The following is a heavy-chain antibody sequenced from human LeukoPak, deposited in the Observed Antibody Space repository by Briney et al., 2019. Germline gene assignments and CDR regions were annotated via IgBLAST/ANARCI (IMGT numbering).Heavy chain of an antibody. CDR3: ARHTITGRWTDFDV. CDR2: IYYSGST. J-gene: IGHJ3*01. CDR1: GGSISSSSYY. V-gene: IGHV4-39*01. D-gene: IGHD1-20*01. Sequence: SETLSLTCTVSGGSISSSSYYWGWIRQPPGKGLEWIGSIYYSGSTYYNPSLKSRVTISVDTSKNQFSLKLSSVTAADTAVYYCARHTITGRWTDFDVWGQGTMITVSS.